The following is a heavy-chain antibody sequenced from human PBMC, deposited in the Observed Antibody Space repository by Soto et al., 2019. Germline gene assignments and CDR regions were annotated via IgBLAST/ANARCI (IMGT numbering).Heavy chain of an antibody. CDR3: TTPSAYYGMDV. D-gene: IGHD1-1*01. V-gene: IGHV3-23*01. CDR2: ISGSGAGT. J-gene: IGHJ6*02. Sequence: GFTFRSYDMSWVRQAPGKGLQWVSTISGSGAGTHYADSVKGRFTISRDNSKDTVYLQMNSLRVEDTAVYYCTTPSAYYGMDVWGQGTTVTVSS. CDR1: GFTFRSYD.